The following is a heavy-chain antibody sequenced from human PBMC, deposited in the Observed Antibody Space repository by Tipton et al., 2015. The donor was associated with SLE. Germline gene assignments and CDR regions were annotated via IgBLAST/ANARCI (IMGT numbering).Heavy chain of an antibody. CDR1: GGSISSSSYY. CDR3: ARQAHEGFDY. V-gene: IGHV4-39*01. CDR2: INHSGST. J-gene: IGHJ4*02. Sequence: LRLSCTVSGGSISSSSYYWSWIRQPPGKGLEWIGEINHSGSTNYNPSLKSRVTISVDTSKNQFSLKLSSVTAADTAVYYCARQAHEGFDYWGQGTLVTVSS.